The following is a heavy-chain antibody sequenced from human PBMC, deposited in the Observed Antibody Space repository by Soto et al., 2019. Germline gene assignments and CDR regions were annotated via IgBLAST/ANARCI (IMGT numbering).Heavy chain of an antibody. J-gene: IGHJ4*02. V-gene: IGHV1-3*01. D-gene: IGHD3-22*01. Sequence: GASVKVSCKASGYTFTSYPMHWVRQAPGQRPEWMGWINAGNGDTKYSQKFQGRVTITRDTSASTAYMELSSLRSEDTAVYYCARDWTHYDSSGPGDYWGQGTLVTVSS. CDR2: INAGNGDT. CDR1: GYTFTSYP. CDR3: ARDWTHYDSSGPGDY.